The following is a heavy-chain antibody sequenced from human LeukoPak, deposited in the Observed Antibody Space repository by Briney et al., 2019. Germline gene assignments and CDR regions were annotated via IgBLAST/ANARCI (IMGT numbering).Heavy chain of an antibody. Sequence: ASVKVSCKVSGYTLTELSMHWVRQAPGKGLEWMGGFDPEDGETIYAQKFQGRVTMTEDTSTDTAYMELSSLRSEDTAVYYCATTAPIVVVPAARYRVAYYYYMDVWGKGTTVTVSS. D-gene: IGHD2-2*01. J-gene: IGHJ6*03. CDR2: FDPEDGET. CDR1: GYTLTELS. CDR3: ATTAPIVVVPAARYRVAYYYYMDV. V-gene: IGHV1-24*01.